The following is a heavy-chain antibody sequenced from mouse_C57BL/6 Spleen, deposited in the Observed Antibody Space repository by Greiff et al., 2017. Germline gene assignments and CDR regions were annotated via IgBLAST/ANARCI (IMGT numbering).Heavy chain of an antibody. J-gene: IGHJ1*03. V-gene: IGHV1-69*01. Sequence: QVQLQQPGAELVMPGASVKLSCKASGYTFTSYWMHWVKQRPGQGLEWIGEIDPSDSYTNYNQKFKGKSTLTVDKSSSTAYMQLSSLTSEDSAVYYCARPSLYYGSSYWYFDGWGTGTTVTVSS. CDR3: ARPSLYYGSSYWYFDG. D-gene: IGHD1-1*01. CDR2: IDPSDSYT. CDR1: GYTFTSYW.